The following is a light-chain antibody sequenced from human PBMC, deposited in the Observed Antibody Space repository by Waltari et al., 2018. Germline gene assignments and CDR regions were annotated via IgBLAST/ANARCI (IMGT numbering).Light chain of an antibody. J-gene: IGLJ3*02. CDR2: DVT. CDR1: STDVDYNS. CDR3: SSHTSSNTVV. Sequence: QSALTQPASVSGSPGLSITISCTGTSTDVDYNSVSWYHQHPGQAPKLMIYDVTKRPSGGSSRFAGAKSGNTAPLTSAGLQAEDEADYSCSSHTSSNTVVFGGGTKLTVL. V-gene: IGLV2-14*01.